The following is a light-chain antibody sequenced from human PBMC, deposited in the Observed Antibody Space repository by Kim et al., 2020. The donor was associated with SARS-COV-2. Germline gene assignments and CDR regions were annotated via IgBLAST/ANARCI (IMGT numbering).Light chain of an antibody. Sequence: SASTGDRVTITCRASQHISSYLAWYQQKPGRAPKLLIYAASTLQSGVPSRFSGSGSGTDFNFTISCLQSEDFATYYCQQYYSYPHTFGQGTKLEI. V-gene: IGKV1-8*01. CDR2: AAS. CDR3: QQYYSYPHT. CDR1: QHISSY. J-gene: IGKJ2*01.